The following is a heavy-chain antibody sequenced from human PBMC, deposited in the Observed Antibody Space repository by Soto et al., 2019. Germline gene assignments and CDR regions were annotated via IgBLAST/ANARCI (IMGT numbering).Heavy chain of an antibody. CDR1: GFTFGDYA. V-gene: IGHV3-9*01. CDR3: AKDLFPAVAGSNWFDP. J-gene: IGHJ5*02. CDR2: ISWNSGSI. Sequence: GGSLRLSCTASGFTFGDYAMSWFRQAPGKGLEWVSGISWNSGSIGYADSVKGRFTISRDNAKNSLYLQMNSLRAEDTALYYCAKDLFPAVAGSNWFDPWGQGTLVTVSS. D-gene: IGHD6-19*01.